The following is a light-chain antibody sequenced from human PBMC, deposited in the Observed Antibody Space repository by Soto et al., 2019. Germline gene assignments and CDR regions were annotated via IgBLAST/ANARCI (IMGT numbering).Light chain of an antibody. CDR1: SSDVGSYNL. J-gene: IGLJ1*01. CDR3: CSYAGSSTFYD. CDR2: EGS. Sequence: QSVLTQPSSVSGSPGQSITISCTGTSSDVGSYNLVSWYQQPPGKAPKLMIYEGSKRPSGVSNRFSGSKSGNTASLTISGLQAEDEADYYCCSYAGSSTFYDFGTGTKVTVL. V-gene: IGLV2-23*01.